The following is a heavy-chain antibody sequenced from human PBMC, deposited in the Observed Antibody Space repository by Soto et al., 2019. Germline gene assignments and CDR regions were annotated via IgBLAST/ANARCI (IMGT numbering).Heavy chain of an antibody. J-gene: IGHJ4*02. D-gene: IGHD1-26*01. CDR3: ARGGAMGVDY. V-gene: IGHV3-74*01. CDR2: IYFVGITT. Sequence: EVQLVESGGGVVQPGGPLRLSCTPSGFTFNTHWMHWVRQAPGQGLVWVSRIYFVGITTNYADSVKGRLTVSRDNAKNTVYLHVNTLRGEDTAVYYCARGGAMGVDYWGQGTLVTVSS. CDR1: GFTFNTHW.